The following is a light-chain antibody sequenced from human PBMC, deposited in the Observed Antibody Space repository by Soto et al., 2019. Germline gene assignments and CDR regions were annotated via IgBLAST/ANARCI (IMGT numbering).Light chain of an antibody. V-gene: IGLV2-8*01. J-gene: IGLJ1*01. CDR3: ISYALTAYV. Sequence: QSVLTQPPSASGSPGQSVTISCTGTSSDVGGYNYVSWYQQHPGKAPKLIIYEVSKRPSGVPDRFSGSKSGNTASLTVSGLQAEDEADCYCISYALTAYVFGTGTKVTVL. CDR1: SSDVGGYNY. CDR2: EVS.